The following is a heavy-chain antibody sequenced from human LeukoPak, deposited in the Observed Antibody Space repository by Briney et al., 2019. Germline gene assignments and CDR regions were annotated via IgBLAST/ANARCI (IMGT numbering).Heavy chain of an antibody. CDR2: IIPIFGTA. CDR1: EGTFSSYA. J-gene: IGHJ5*02. Sequence: ASVKVSCKASEGTFSSYAISWVRQAPGQGLEWMGGIIPIFGTANYAQKFQGRVTITADESTSTAYMELSSLRSEDAAVYYCARALLWFGETPHWFDPWGQGTLVTVSS. CDR3: ARALLWFGETPHWFDP. D-gene: IGHD3-10*01. V-gene: IGHV1-69*13.